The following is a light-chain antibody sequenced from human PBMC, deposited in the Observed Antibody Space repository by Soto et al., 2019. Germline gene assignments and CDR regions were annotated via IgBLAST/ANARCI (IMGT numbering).Light chain of an antibody. CDR3: QQYGSSRTWT. CDR1: QSVSSSY. J-gene: IGKJ1*01. CDR2: GAS. V-gene: IGKV3-20*01. Sequence: EIVLTQSPGTLSMSPGERATLSCRASQSVSSSYLAWYQQKPGQAPRLLIYGASSRATGIPDGFSGSGSGTDFTLTISRLEPEDFAVYYCQQYGSSRTWTFGQGTKVDIK.